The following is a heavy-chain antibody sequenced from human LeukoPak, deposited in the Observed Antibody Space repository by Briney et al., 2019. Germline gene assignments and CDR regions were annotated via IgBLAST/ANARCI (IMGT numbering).Heavy chain of an antibody. V-gene: IGHV3-23*01. J-gene: IGHJ4*02. D-gene: IGHD6-13*01. CDR2: ISGSGGST. CDR3: AKGEYSSSWYY. Sequence: GGSLRLSCAASGFTFNSYAMSWVRQAPGKGLEWLAAISGSGGSTYYADSVKGRFTISRDNSKNTLYLQMNSLRADDTAVYYCAKGEYSSSWYYWGQGTLVTVSS. CDR1: GFTFNSYA.